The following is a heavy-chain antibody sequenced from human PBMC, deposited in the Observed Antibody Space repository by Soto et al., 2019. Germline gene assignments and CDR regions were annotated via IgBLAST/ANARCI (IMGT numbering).Heavy chain of an antibody. CDR3: ARQEVEWFDP. Sequence: GGSLRLSCAASGFTFISYAMHWVRQAPGKGLEWVAVISYDGSNKYYADSVKGRFTISRDNSKNTLYLQMNSLRAEDTAVYYCARQEVEWFDPWGQGTLVTVSS. CDR2: ISYDGSNK. V-gene: IGHV3-30-3*01. J-gene: IGHJ5*02. CDR1: GFTFISYA.